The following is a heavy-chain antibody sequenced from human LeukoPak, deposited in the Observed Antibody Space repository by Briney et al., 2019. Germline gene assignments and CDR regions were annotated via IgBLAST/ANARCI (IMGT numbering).Heavy chain of an antibody. Sequence: SETLSLSCAVYGGSFSGYYWSWIRQPPGKGPEWIGEINHSGSTNYNPSLKSRVTISVDTSKNQFSLKLSSVTAADTAVYYCARGSRRFGGRSPIDYWGQGTLVTVSS. CDR1: GGSFSGYY. CDR3: ARGSRRFGGRSPIDY. J-gene: IGHJ4*02. CDR2: INHSGST. V-gene: IGHV4-34*01. D-gene: IGHD3-10*01.